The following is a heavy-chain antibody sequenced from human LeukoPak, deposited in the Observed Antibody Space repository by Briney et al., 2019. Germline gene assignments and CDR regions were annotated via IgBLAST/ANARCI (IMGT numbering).Heavy chain of an antibody. V-gene: IGHV3-30*04. Sequence: PGGSLRLSCAASGFTFSSYAMHWVRQAPGKGLEWVAVISYDGSNKYYADSVKGRFTTSRDNSKNTLYLQMNSLRAEDTAVYYCARDRESTTIFDYWGQGTLVTVSS. CDR1: GFTFSSYA. J-gene: IGHJ4*02. CDR2: ISYDGSNK. D-gene: IGHD5/OR15-5a*01. CDR3: ARDRESTTIFDY.